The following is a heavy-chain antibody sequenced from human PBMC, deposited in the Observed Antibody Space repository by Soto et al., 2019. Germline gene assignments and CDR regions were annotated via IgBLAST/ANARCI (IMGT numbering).Heavy chain of an antibody. J-gene: IGHJ6*03. Sequence: GGSLRLSCAASGFTFSSYGIHWVRQAPGEGLEWVAVIWYDGRSKYYADSVKGRFTISRDNSKNTLYLQMNSLRAEDTAVYFCARDSRGTGNELYYYYYYMDVWGTGTTVTVSS. CDR3: ARDSRGTGNELYYYYYYMDV. CDR2: IWYDGRSK. V-gene: IGHV3-33*01. D-gene: IGHD1-1*01. CDR1: GFTFSSYG.